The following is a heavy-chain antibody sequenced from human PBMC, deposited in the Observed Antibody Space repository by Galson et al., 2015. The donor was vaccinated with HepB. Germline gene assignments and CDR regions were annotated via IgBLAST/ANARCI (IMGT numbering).Heavy chain of an antibody. CDR1: GYTFTSYD. CDR2: MNPNSGNT. D-gene: IGHD6-19*01. V-gene: IGHV1-8*01. Sequence: SVKVSCKASGYTFTSYDINWVRQATGQGLEWMGWMNPNSGNTGYAQKFQGRVTMTRNTSISTAYMELSRLRSDDTAVYYCARQLPRDPQWLAALVYWGQGTLVTVSS. CDR3: ARQLPRDPQWLAALVY. J-gene: IGHJ4*02.